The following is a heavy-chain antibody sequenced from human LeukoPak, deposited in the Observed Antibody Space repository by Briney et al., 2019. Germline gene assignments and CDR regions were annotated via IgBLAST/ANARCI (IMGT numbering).Heavy chain of an antibody. CDR1: GFTFSSYW. CDR3: ASGPRSSDYYYYGMDV. J-gene: IGHJ6*02. V-gene: IGHV3-7*01. CDR2: IKQDGSEK. Sequence: GGSLRLSCAASGFTFSSYWMSWVRQDPGKWLEWVANIKQDGSEKYYVDSVKGRFTISRDNDKNSLYLQMNSLRAEDTAVYYCASGPRSSDYYYYGMDVWGQGTTVTVSS. D-gene: IGHD6-6*01.